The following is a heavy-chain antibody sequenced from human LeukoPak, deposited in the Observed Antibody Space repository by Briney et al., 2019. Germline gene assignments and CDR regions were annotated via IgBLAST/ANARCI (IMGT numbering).Heavy chain of an antibody. Sequence: ASVXVSCKASGYTFTNYYMHWVRQAPGQGLEWMGILSPSGGSTSYAQKFQGRVTMTRDTSTSTVYMELSSLRSDDTAVYYCAREQLVGTYYFDYWGQGTLVTVSS. D-gene: IGHD6-6*01. CDR1: GYTFTNYY. V-gene: IGHV1-46*01. CDR3: AREQLVGTYYFDY. CDR2: LSPSGGST. J-gene: IGHJ4*02.